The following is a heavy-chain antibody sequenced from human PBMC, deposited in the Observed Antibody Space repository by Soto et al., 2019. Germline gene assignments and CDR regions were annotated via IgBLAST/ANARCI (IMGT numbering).Heavy chain of an antibody. CDR1: GYTFTNYY. J-gene: IGHJ4*02. Sequence: QVQLVQSGAEVKRPGASVKVSCKASGYTFTNYYMHWVRQAPGQGLEWMGVIHYSGATPTYAQKFQGRVTMARDTSTSTVYVELSSLTSEDTAVYYCARTVGSGSPDFDYWGQGTLVTVSS. D-gene: IGHD3-10*01. CDR2: IHYSGATP. V-gene: IGHV1-46*01. CDR3: ARTVGSGSPDFDY.